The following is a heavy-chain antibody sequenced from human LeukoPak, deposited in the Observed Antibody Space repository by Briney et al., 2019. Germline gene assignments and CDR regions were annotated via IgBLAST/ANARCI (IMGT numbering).Heavy chain of an antibody. D-gene: IGHD6-13*01. CDR1: GFTFSNAW. V-gene: IGHV3-15*01. CDR3: TYYGYSSSWWLDY. CDR2: IKSKTDGGTT. J-gene: IGHJ4*02. Sequence: GGSLRLSCAASGFTFSNAWMSWVRQAPGKGLEWVGRIKSKTDGGTTDYAAPVKGRFTISRDDSKNTLYLQMNSLKTEDTAVYYCTYYGYSSSWWLDYWGQGTLVTVSS.